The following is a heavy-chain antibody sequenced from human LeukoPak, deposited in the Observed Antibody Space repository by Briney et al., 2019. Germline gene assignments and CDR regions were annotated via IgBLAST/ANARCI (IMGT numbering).Heavy chain of an antibody. CDR1: GFTFTSYG. J-gene: IGHJ4*02. V-gene: IGHV3-21*04. CDR2: ISHSSSYI. Sequence: GGSLRLSCAASGFTFTSYGMTWVRQAPGKGLEWVSSISHSSSYIYYADSVKGRFTISRDNAKNSLYLQMNSLRAEDTAVYYCARGFFGAADYWGQGTLVTVSS. D-gene: IGHD3-3*01. CDR3: ARGFFGAADY.